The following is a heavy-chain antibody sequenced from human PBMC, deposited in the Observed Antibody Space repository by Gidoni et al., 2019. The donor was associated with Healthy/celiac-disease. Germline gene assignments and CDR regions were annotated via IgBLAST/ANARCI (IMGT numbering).Heavy chain of an antibody. CDR1: GGSVSSGSYY. J-gene: IGHJ4*02. CDR2: MYYRNT. CDR3: ARLGGPFVDY. D-gene: IGHD3-16*01. V-gene: IGHV4-61*01. Sequence: QVQLQESGPGLVKPSETLSLTCTVSGGSVSSGSYYWSWIRQPPGKGLEWIGYMYYRNTNYNPSLKSRVTISVDTSKNQFSLKLSSVTAADTAVYYCARLGGPFVDYWGQGTLVTVSS.